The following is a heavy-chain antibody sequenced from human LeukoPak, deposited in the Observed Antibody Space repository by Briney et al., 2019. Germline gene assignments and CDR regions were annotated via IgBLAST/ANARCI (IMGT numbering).Heavy chain of an antibody. CDR3: ARGPTGASGHDY. J-gene: IGHJ4*02. CDR2: IYPSGSA. V-gene: IGHV4-4*07. CDR1: GASISSSY. D-gene: IGHD3-3*01. Sequence: PSETLSLTCTVSGASISSSYWSWVREPAGKGLEWIGRIYPSGSANYNPSLKSRVTMSVYTPKNQSSLRLSSVPAADAAVYYCARGPTGASGHDYWGQGTQVTVSS.